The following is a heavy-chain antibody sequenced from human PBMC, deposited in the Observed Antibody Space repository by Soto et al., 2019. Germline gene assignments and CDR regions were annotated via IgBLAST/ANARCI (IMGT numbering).Heavy chain of an antibody. J-gene: IGHJ4*02. CDR1: GFTLGDYA. D-gene: IGHD5-18*01. CDR2: IRSKDYGRPT. V-gene: IGHV3-49*04. CDR3: TRDPPDRAMVLQNLHY. Sequence: GGSLRLSCTASGFTLGDYAMSWVRQAPGKGMEWLGFIRSKDYGRPTEYAASVKDGFPISRDDSKSIASLQMKSLITVVTAVYYCTRDPPDRAMVLQNLHYWGQGTLVTVSS.